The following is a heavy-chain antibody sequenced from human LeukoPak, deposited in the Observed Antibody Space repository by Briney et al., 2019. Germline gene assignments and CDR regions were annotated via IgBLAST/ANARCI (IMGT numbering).Heavy chain of an antibody. CDR1: GFTFSNAW. J-gene: IGHJ4*02. D-gene: IGHD3-16*01. CDR3: ARDCASDY. CDR2: ISRSGDTI. Sequence: GGSLRLSCAASGFTFSNAWMNWVRQAPGKGLEWVSYISRSGDTIYFADSVKGRFTISRDNAKNSLYLQMSSLRAEDTAVYYCARDCASDYWGQGTLVTVSS. V-gene: IGHV3-48*04.